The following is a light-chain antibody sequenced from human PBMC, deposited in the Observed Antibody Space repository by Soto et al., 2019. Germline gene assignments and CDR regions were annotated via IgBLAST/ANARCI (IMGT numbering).Light chain of an antibody. CDR3: QQYGSSGT. CDR1: QSVRSD. Sequence: EIVLTESPATLSLSPGQRATLSCRASQSVRSDLVWYQQKPGQAPRLLIYGASNRATGIPDRFSGSGSGTDFTLTISRLEPEDFAVYYCQQYGSSGTFGQGTKV. CDR2: GAS. V-gene: IGKV3-20*01. J-gene: IGKJ1*01.